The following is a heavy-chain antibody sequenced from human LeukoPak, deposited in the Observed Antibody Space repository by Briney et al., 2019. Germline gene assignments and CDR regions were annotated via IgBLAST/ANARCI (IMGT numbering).Heavy chain of an antibody. J-gene: IGHJ4*02. CDR2: IYPGDSDT. V-gene: IGHV5-51*01. Sequence: GESLKISCKGSGYSFTNFWIGWVRQIPGKGLEWVGIIYPGDSDTRYSPSFQGQVTISADKSISTAYLQWRSLKASDTAMYYCARRAAGLDYWGQGTLVTVSS. CDR1: GYSFTNFW. CDR3: ARRAAGLDY. D-gene: IGHD6-13*01.